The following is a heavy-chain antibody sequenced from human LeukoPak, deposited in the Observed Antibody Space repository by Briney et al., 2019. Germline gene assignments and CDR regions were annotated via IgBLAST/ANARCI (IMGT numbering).Heavy chain of an antibody. CDR2: INHSGST. J-gene: IGHJ5*02. Sequence: PSETLSLTCAVYGGSFSGYYWSWIRQPPGKGLEWIGEINHSGSTNYNPSLKSRVTISVDTSKNQFSLKLSSVTAADTAVYYCARRWNYDFWSGYLMVFDPWGQGTLVTVSS. CDR1: GGSFSGYY. V-gene: IGHV4-34*01. D-gene: IGHD3-3*01. CDR3: ARRWNYDFWSGYLMVFDP.